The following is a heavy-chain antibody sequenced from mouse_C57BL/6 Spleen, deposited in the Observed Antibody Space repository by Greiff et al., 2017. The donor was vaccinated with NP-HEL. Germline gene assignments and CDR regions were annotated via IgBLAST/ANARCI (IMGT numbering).Heavy chain of an antibody. CDR1: GFNIKDYY. CDR2: VDPEDGDT. V-gene: IGHV14-1*01. Sequence: VQLKQSGAELVRPGASVKLSCTASGFNIKDYYMHWVKQRPEQGLEWIGRVDPEDGDTEYAPKFQGKATMTADTSSNTAYLQLSSLTSEDTAVYYCTTDSSGPYYFDYWGQGTTLTVSS. D-gene: IGHD3-2*02. CDR3: TTDSSGPYYFDY. J-gene: IGHJ2*01.